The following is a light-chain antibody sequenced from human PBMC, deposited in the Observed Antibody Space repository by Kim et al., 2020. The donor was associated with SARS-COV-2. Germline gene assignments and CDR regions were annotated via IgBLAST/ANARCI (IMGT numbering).Light chain of an antibody. CDR3: QHYNNYQWT. J-gene: IGKJ1*01. CDR1: QSISIW. CDR2: DAS. V-gene: IGKV1-5*01. Sequence: DIQMTQSPSTLSASVGDRVTITCRASQSISIWLAWFQQKPGEAPKVLIFDASSLQSGVPSRFSGSGSGTEFTLTISSLHPDDFATYYCQHYNNYQWTFGQGTKVDIK.